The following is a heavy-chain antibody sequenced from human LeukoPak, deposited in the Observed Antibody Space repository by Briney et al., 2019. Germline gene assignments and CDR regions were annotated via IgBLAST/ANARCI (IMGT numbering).Heavy chain of an antibody. D-gene: IGHD2-2*01. J-gene: IGHJ4*02. Sequence: GGSLRLSCAASGCSFGSHAMTWVRQAPGKGLEWVSVISGSGAVTHYADSVKGRFTISRDKSNNMLYLQMYNLSAEDTAIYYCVKGGRICSSSTCRVDYWGQGTLVTVSS. CDR2: ISGSGAVT. CDR3: VKGGRICSSSTCRVDY. V-gene: IGHV3-23*01. CDR1: GCSFGSHA.